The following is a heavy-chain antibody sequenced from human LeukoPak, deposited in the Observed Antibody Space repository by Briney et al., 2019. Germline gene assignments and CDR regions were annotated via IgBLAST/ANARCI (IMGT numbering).Heavy chain of an antibody. D-gene: IGHD6-19*01. CDR2: INSDGSST. Sequence: GGSLRLSCAASGFTFSSYWMHWVRQAPGKGLVWVSRINSDGSSTSYADSVKGQFTISRDNAKNTLYLQMNSLRAEDTAVYYCARENVSSGWYNLYYYYYGMDVWGQGTTVTVSS. CDR1: GFTFSSYW. V-gene: IGHV3-74*01. CDR3: ARENVSSGWYNLYYYYYGMDV. J-gene: IGHJ6*02.